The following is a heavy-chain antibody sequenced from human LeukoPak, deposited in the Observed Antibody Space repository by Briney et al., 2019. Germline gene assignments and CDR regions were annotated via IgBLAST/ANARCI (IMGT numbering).Heavy chain of an antibody. J-gene: IGHJ5*02. CDR1: GGSISSSSYY. V-gene: IGHV4-39*01. D-gene: IGHD3-10*01. CDR2: IYYSGST. Sequence: SETLSLTCTVSGGSISSSSYYWGWIRQPPGKGLEWIGSIYYSGSTYYNPSLKSRVTISVDTSKNQFSLKLSSVTAADTAVYYCARLSLVRGVIITTLGWFDPWGQGILVTVSS. CDR3: ARLSLVRGVIITTLGWFDP.